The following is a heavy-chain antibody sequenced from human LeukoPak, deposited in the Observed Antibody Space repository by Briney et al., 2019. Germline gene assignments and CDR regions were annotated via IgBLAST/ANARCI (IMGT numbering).Heavy chain of an antibody. Sequence: PSETLSLTCTVSGGSITTYYWSWIRQPPGKGLEWIAYMFHSGTPRYNPSLQSRVTISADTSGNQFSLNVRSTTAADTAVYYCARRRGWKQQLVYFDYWGQGTLATASS. CDR3: ARRRGWKQQLVYFDY. CDR1: GGSITTYY. J-gene: IGHJ4*02. V-gene: IGHV4-59*08. D-gene: IGHD6-13*01. CDR2: MFHSGTP.